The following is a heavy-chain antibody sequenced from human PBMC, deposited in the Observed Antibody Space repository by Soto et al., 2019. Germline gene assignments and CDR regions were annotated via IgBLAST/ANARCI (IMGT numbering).Heavy chain of an antibody. CDR3: ARGPIVLMVYATYNWFDP. CDR2: INHSGST. D-gene: IGHD2-8*01. J-gene: IGHJ5*02. CDR1: GGSFSGYY. V-gene: IGHV4-34*01. Sequence: SETLSLTCAVYGGSFSGYYWSLIRQPPGKGLECIWEINHSGSTNYNPSLKSRVTISVDTSKNQFSLKLSSVTAADTAVYYCARGPIVLMVYATYNWFDPWGQGTLVTVSS.